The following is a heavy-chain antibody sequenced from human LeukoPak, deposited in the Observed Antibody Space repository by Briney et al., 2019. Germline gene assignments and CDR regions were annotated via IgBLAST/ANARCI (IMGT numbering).Heavy chain of an antibody. Sequence: PSETLSLTCAVYGGSFSGFYWNWIRQPPGKGLEWIGEIDHSGSTNYNPSLKSRVTISVDRANNQFSLKLSSVTAADTAVYYCARGSDYGDYYYYGMDVWGQGTTVTVSS. D-gene: IGHD4-17*01. J-gene: IGHJ6*02. CDR1: GGSFSGFY. V-gene: IGHV4-34*01. CDR3: ARGSDYGDYYYYGMDV. CDR2: IDHSGST.